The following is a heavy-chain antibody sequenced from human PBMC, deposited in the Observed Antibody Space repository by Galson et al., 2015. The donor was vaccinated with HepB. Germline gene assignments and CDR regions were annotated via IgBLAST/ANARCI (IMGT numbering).Heavy chain of an antibody. CDR3: ARNNYIWGSYRYTEDY. J-gene: IGHJ4*02. CDR2: INPNSGGT. V-gene: IGHV1-2*06. D-gene: IGHD3-16*02. Sequence: SVKVSCKASGYTFTGYYMHWVRQAPGQGLEWMGRINPNSGGTNYAQKFQGRVTMTRDTSISTAYMELSRLRSDDTAVYYCARNNYIWGSYRYTEDYWGQGTLVTVSS. CDR1: GYTFTGYY.